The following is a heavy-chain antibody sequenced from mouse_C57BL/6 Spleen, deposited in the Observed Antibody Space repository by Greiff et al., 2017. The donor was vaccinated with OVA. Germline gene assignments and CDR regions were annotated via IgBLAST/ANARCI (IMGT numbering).Heavy chain of an antibody. CDR3: ARAQGEELAY. CDR1: GFTFSSYA. D-gene: IGHD3-2*02. J-gene: IGHJ3*01. Sequence: EVKLVESGGGLVKPGGSLKLSCAASGFTFSSYAMSWVRQTPEKRLEWVATISDGGSNTYYPDNVKGRFTLSRDNSKNNLYLQMSHLKSEDTAMYYCARAQGEELAYWGKGTLVTVSA. CDR2: ISDGGSNT. V-gene: IGHV5-4*03.